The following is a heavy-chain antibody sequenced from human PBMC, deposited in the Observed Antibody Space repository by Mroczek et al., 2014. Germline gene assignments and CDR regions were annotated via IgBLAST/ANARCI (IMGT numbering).Heavy chain of an antibody. CDR1: GFTFSSYA. V-gene: IGHV3-30-3*01. Sequence: QVQLVQSGGGVVQPGRSLRLSCAASGFTFSSYAMHWVRQAPGKGLEWVAVISYDGSNKYYADSVKGRFTISRDNSKNTLYLQMNSLRAEDTAVYYCTRERVGYCSSTSCSNWFDPWGQGTLVTVSS. CDR3: TRERVGYCSSTSCSNWFDP. J-gene: IGHJ5*02. D-gene: IGHD2-2*01. CDR2: ISYDGSNK.